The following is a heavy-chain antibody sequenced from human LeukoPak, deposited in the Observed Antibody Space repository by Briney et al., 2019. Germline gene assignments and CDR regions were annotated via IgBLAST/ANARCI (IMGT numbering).Heavy chain of an antibody. D-gene: IGHD5-12*01. CDR1: GGSFSGYY. CDR2: INHSGST. CDR3: VRGATIINY. Sequence: SETLSLTCAVYGGSFSGYYWSWIRQPPGKGLEWIGEINHSGSTNYNPSLKSRVTISVDTSKNQFSLKLSSVTAADTAVYYCVRGATIINYWGQGTLVTVSS. J-gene: IGHJ4*02. V-gene: IGHV4-34*01.